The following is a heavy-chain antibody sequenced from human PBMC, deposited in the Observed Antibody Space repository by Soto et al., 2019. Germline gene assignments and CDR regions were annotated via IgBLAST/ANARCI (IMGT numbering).Heavy chain of an antibody. CDR1: GFTFDDYG. J-gene: IGHJ4*02. CDR3: ARVKAVAGTDMNQDFDY. V-gene: IGHV3-20*01. D-gene: IGHD6-19*01. CDR2: INWNGGST. Sequence: GGSLRLSCAASGFTFDDYGMSWVRQAPGKGLEWVSGINWNGGSTGYADSVKGRFTISRDNARNSLYLQMNSLRAEDTALYHCARVKAVAGTDMNQDFDYWGQGTLVTVSS.